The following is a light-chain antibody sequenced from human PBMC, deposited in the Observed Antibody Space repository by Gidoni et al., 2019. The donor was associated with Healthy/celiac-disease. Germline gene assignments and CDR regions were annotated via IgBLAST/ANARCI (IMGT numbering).Light chain of an antibody. V-gene: IGKV3-11*01. CDR2: DAS. J-gene: IGKJ4*01. CDR3: QQRSNWPPLT. Sequence: IVLTQSPATLSLSPGERATLSCRASQSVSSYLAWYQQKPGQAPRLLIYDASNRATGIPARFSGSGSGTDFTLTISSLEPEDFAVYYCQQRSNWPPLTFDGGTKVEIK. CDR1: QSVSSY.